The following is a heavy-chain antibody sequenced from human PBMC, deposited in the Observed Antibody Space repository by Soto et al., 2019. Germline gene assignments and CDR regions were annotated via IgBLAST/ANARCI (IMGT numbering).Heavy chain of an antibody. CDR2: IDPSDSYT. CDR3: ARVGSSITIFGVVIQPYYYYYGMDV. Sequence: PGESLKISCKGSGYSFTSYWISWVRQMPGKGLEWMGRIDPSDSYTNYSPSFQGHVTISADKSINTAYLQWSSLKASDTAMYYCARVGSSITIFGVVIQPYYYYYGMDVWGQGTTVTVSS. D-gene: IGHD3-3*01. J-gene: IGHJ6*02. V-gene: IGHV5-10-1*01. CDR1: GYSFTSYW.